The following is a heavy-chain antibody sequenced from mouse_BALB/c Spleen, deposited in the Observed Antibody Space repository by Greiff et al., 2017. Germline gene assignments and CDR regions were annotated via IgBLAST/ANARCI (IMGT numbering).Heavy chain of an antibody. V-gene: IGHV2-9*02. CDR2: IWAGGST. J-gene: IGHJ4*01. CDR3: ARGQYGNYLAMDY. Sequence: VKLMESGPGLVAPSQSLSITCTVSGFSLTSYGVHWVRQPPGKGLEWLVVIWAGGSTNYNSALMSRLSISKDNSKSQVFLKMNSLQTDDTAMYYCARGQYGNYLAMDYWGQGTSVTVSS. CDR1: GFSLTSYG. D-gene: IGHD2-10*02.